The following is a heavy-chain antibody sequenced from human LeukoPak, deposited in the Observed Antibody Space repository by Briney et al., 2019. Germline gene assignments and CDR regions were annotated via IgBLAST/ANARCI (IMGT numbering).Heavy chain of an antibody. J-gene: IGHJ4*02. CDR2: ISSSSSTI. CDR1: GFTFSSYS. Sequence: GGSLRLFCAASGFTFSSYSMNWVRQAPGKGLEWVSYISSSSSTIYYADSVKGRFTISRDNAKNPLYLQMNSLRAEDTAVYYCARGNYDFWSGLSSLWGQGTLVTVSS. D-gene: IGHD3-3*01. CDR3: ARGNYDFWSGLSSL. V-gene: IGHV3-48*01.